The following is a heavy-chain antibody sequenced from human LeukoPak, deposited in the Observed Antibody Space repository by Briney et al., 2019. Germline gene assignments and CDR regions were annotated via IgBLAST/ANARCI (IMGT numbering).Heavy chain of an antibody. V-gene: IGHV4-34*01. CDR3: ARDPIAAAGNEGEFDY. CDR2: INHSGST. CDR1: GGSFSGYY. J-gene: IGHJ4*02. Sequence: SETLSLTCAVYGGSFSGYYWSWIRQPPGKGLEWIGEINHSGSTNYNPSLKSRVTISVDTSKNQFSLKLSSVTAADTAVYYCARDPIAAAGNEGEFDYWGQGTLVTVSS. D-gene: IGHD6-13*01.